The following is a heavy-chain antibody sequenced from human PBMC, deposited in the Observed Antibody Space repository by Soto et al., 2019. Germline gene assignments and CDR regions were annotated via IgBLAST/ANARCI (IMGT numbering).Heavy chain of an antibody. D-gene: IGHD5-12*01. CDR1: GYTFTNYG. CDR3: VRGARSVGESEDGYNPFYF. J-gene: IGHJ4*02. V-gene: IGHV1-18*01. CDR2: ISGDNGKT. Sequence: ASVKVSCKASGYTFTNYGVHWVRQAPGQGLEWMGWISGDNGKTRYAQKFQGRVTVTTETSTTTTYMELSLRSDDTAVYYCVRGARSVGESEDGYNPFYFWGQGTLVTVSS.